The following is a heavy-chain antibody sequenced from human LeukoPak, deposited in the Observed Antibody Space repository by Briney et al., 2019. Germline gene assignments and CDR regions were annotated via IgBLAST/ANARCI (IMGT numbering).Heavy chain of an antibody. Sequence: PGVSLRLSCAASGFVFSTYAMGWVRQAPGKGLEWVSAISSSGDHTYYADSVKGHFTISRDNSKNTLDLQMNSLRAEDTAMYHCAKVKALDAVASYFDYWGQGTLVTVSS. V-gene: IGHV3-23*01. CDR1: GFVFSTYA. CDR3: AKVKALDAVASYFDY. J-gene: IGHJ4*02. CDR2: ISSSGDHT. D-gene: IGHD1-1*01.